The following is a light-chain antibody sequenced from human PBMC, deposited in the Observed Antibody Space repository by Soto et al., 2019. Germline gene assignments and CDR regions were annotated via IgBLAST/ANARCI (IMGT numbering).Light chain of an antibody. J-gene: IGKJ4*01. V-gene: IGKV1-9*01. CDR1: QAISSY. CDR3: QQLYTYPLT. Sequence: IQLTQSPSSLSASVGDRVTITCRAIQAISSYLGWYQQKPGKAPKLLIDNAFTLQSGVPPRFSGSASGTDFTLTISSLQPEDFATYHCQQLYTYPLTFGGGTKVEMK. CDR2: NAF.